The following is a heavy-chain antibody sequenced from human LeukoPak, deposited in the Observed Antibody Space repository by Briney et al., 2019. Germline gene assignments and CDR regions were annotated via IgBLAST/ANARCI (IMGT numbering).Heavy chain of an antibody. V-gene: IGHV4-34*01. CDR2: INHSGST. Sequence: SETLSLTCAVYGGSFSGYYWSWIRQPPGKGLEWIGEINHSGSTNYNPSLKSRVTIDTSKNQFSLKLSSVTAADTAVYYCAREKGDLSAFDIWGQGTMDTVSS. J-gene: IGHJ3*02. CDR1: GGSFSGYY. CDR3: AREKGDLSAFDI.